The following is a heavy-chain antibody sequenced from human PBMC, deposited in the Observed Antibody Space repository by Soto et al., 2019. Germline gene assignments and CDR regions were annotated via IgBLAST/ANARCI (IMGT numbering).Heavy chain of an antibody. CDR2: IYAGGFT. Sequence: EVQLVESGGGLIQPGRSLRLSCAASGFTVSSSYMSWVRQAPGKGLEWVSVIYAGGFTYSADSVRGRFIISRDNSNNTLYLQMNSLRVEDTAVYFCARGQSSDWEHTGNWGQGTLVIVSS. V-gene: IGHV3-53*01. J-gene: IGHJ4*02. CDR1: GFTVSSSY. CDR3: ARGQSSDWEHTGN. D-gene: IGHD1-26*01.